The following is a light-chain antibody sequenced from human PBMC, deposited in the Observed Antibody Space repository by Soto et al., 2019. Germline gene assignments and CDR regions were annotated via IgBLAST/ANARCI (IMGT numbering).Light chain of an antibody. Sequence: DIQMTQSPSSLSASVGDRVTTTCRASQSITNYLNWYQQKPGKAPKLLIYAASSLQSGVPSRFSGSESGTDFTLSISSLQPEDFATYYCQQSYSTPWTFGQGTKVEIK. CDR2: AAS. CDR3: QQSYSTPWT. CDR1: QSITNY. V-gene: IGKV1-39*01. J-gene: IGKJ1*01.